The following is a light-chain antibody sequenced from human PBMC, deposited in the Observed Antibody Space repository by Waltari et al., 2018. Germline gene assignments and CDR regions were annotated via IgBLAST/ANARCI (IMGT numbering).Light chain of an antibody. Sequence: IVMTQSPLSPSVTPGQPASMSCKSSQSLLHSDGRTRLFWYLQKSGRSPRLLISEVYDRFSGVSDRFSGSGSGTDFTLNISRVEPEDVGIYFCMQNIQLPTFGQGTKVQI. J-gene: IGKJ1*01. V-gene: IGKV2D-29*02. CDR3: MQNIQLPT. CDR2: EVY. CDR1: QSLLHSDGRTR.